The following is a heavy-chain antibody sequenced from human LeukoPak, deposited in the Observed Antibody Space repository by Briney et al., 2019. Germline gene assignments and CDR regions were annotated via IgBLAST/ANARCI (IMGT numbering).Heavy chain of an antibody. V-gene: IGHV3-7*01. Sequence: PGGSLRLSCAASGFTFSMYWMSWVRQAPGKGLEWVANIKQGGSEKFYVGSVKGRFTISRDNAKNSLYLQMNSLRAEDTAVYYCARDPSYDILTGYKYAFDVWGQGTMVTVSS. CDR3: ARDPSYDILTGYKYAFDV. J-gene: IGHJ3*01. CDR1: GFTFSMYW. CDR2: IKQGGSEK. D-gene: IGHD3-9*01.